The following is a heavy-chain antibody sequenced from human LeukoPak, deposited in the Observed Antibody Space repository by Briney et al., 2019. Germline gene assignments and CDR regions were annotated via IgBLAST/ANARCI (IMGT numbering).Heavy chain of an antibody. Sequence: SETLSLTCTVSGGSISSYYWSWIRQPPGKGLEWIGYIYYSGSTNYNPPLKSRVTISVDTSKNQFSLKLSSVTAADTAVYYCARHAGYYYYGMDVWGQGTTVTVSS. J-gene: IGHJ6*02. V-gene: IGHV4-59*08. CDR3: ARHAGYYYYGMDV. CDR2: IYYSGST. CDR1: GGSISSYY.